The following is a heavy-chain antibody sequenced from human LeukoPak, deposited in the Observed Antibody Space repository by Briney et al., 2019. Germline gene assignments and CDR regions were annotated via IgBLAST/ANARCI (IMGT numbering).Heavy chain of an antibody. D-gene: IGHD1/OR15-1a*01. V-gene: IGHV3-64D*06. CDR2: ISGSGNGGSI. J-gene: IGHJ4*02. CDR3: VKDFGRVRGTPDS. Sequence: GGSLRLSCSASGFIFSVYTMYWVRQAPGKGPEYVSTISGSGNGGSIYYADSVKGRFTISRDDSKSIVYLQMNGLRSEDTAVYYCVKDFGRVRGTPDSWGQGTQVTVSS. CDR1: GFIFSVYT.